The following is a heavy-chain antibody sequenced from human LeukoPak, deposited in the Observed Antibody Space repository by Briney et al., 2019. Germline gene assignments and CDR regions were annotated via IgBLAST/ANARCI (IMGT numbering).Heavy chain of an antibody. J-gene: IGHJ4*02. CDR2: IGTAGDT. V-gene: IGHV3-13*01. D-gene: IGHD1-1*01. CDR1: GFTFSDYD. Sequence: GGSLRLSCAATGFTFSDYDMHWVRQARGKGMEWVSAIGTAGDTYYTGSVKGRFTISRENAKNSLYLQMNSLRAGDTAVYYCARVAKERVGGVYYFDYWGQGTLVTVSS. CDR3: ARVAKERVGGVYYFDY.